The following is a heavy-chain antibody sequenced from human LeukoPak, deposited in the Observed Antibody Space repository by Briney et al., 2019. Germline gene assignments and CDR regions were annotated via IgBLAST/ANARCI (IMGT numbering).Heavy chain of an antibody. D-gene: IGHD2-8*01. CDR1: GGSISNYY. V-gene: IGHV4-59*08. Sequence: PSETLSLTCTVSGGSISNYYWSWIRQPPGKGLEWIGYIYYSGSTNYNPSLKSRVTISVDTSKNQFSLKLSSVTAADTAVYYCARRSGCTNGVCYLGYAFDIWGQGTMVTVSS. J-gene: IGHJ3*02. CDR3: ARRSGCTNGVCYLGYAFDI. CDR2: IYYSGST.